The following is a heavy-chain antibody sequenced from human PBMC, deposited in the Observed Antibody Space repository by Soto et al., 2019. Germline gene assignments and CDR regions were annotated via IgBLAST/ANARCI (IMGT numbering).Heavy chain of an antibody. V-gene: IGHV3-66*01. CDR1: GFTVSSNY. J-gene: IGHJ5*02. D-gene: IGHD2-2*01. CDR3: ARDRAAGCSSTSCSIYWFDP. Sequence: GGSLRLSCAASGFTVSSNYMSWVRQAPGKGLEWVSIIYIGGSTYYADSVKGRFTISRDNSKNTLYLQMNSLRAEDTAVYYCARDRAAGCSSTSCSIYWFDPWGQGTLVTVSS. CDR2: IYIGGST.